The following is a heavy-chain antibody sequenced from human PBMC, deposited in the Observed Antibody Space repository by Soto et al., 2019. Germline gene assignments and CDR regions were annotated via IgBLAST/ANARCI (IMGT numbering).Heavy chain of an antibody. J-gene: IGHJ6*02. Sequence: EVQLVESGGGLVQPGGSLRLSCAASGFTFSSYWMSWVRQAPGKGLEWVAHIKGDGSGIEFVDSVKGRFTISRDNAKNSLFMKMPSLRADDTAVYYCARAHYGLDVWAQGPTVIVSS. CDR1: GFTFSSYW. V-gene: IGHV3-7*05. CDR2: IKGDGSGI. CDR3: ARAHYGLDV.